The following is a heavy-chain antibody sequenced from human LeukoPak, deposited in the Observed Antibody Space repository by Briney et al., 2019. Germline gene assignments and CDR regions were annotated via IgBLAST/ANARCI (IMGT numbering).Heavy chain of an antibody. CDR2: ISAYNGNT. CDR3: ARAYVGYCSGGSCYEGRVAAFDI. J-gene: IGHJ3*02. D-gene: IGHD2-15*01. Sequence: ASVKVSCKASGYTFTSYDINWVRQAPGQGLEWMGWISAYNGNTNYAQKLQGRVTMTTDTSTSTAYMELRSLRSDDTAVYYCARAYVGYCSGGSCYEGRVAAFDIWGQGTMVTVSS. CDR1: GYTFTSYD. V-gene: IGHV1-18*01.